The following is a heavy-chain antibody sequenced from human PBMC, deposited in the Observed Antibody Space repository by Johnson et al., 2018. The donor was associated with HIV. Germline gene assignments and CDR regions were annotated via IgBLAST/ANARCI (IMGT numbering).Heavy chain of an antibody. CDR3: GRGPRSSDDDAFDI. V-gene: IGHV3-23*04. CDR1: GFTFSNYA. D-gene: IGHD6-6*01. J-gene: IGHJ3*02. Sequence: VQLVESGGGLVKPGGSLRLSCAASGFTFSNYAMSWVRQAPGKGLEWVSAITGSGGSTNYADSVKGRFTISRDNSKNTLYLQMNSLRAEDTALYHCGRGPRSSDDDAFDIWGQGTMVTVSS. CDR2: ITGSGGST.